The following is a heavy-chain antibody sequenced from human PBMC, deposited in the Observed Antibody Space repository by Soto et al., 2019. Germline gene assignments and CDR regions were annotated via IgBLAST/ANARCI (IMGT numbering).Heavy chain of an antibody. CDR2: IIPIFGTT. J-gene: IGHJ5*02. CDR1: GGTFGSDA. V-gene: IGHV1-69*06. Sequence: SVKVSCKASGGTFGSDAITWVRQAPGQGLEWVGRIIPIFGTTNYAQNLQGGVTISADKSTLTSYMELHSLTSDDTALYYCARDRTDSGYYTNWLDPWGQGTQVTVSS. CDR3: ARDRTDSGYYTNWLDP. D-gene: IGHD3-22*01.